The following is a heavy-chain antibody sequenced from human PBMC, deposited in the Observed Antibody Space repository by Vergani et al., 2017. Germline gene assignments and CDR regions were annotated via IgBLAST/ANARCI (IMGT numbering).Heavy chain of an antibody. CDR3: VKGYITIYFPYYFDY. Sequence: EVQLVESGGGLVQPGGSLRLSYSASGFTFSSYAMHWVRLAPGKGLEYVSAISSNGGSTYYADSVKGRFTISRDNSKNTLYLQMSSLIAEDKAVYYCVKGYITIYFPYYFDYWGQGTLVTVSS. CDR1: GFTFSSYA. V-gene: IGHV3-64D*06. CDR2: ISSNGGST. J-gene: IGHJ4*02. D-gene: IGHD3-3*01.